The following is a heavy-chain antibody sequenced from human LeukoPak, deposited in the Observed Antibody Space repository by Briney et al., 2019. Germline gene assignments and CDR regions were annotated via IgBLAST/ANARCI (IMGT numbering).Heavy chain of an antibody. CDR2: ITGSGGST. D-gene: IGHD3-3*01. V-gene: IGHV3-23*01. J-gene: IGHJ4*02. CDR1: GFTFSSYA. Sequence: GGSLRLSCAASGFTFSSYAMSWVRQAPGKGLEWVSGITGSGGSTYYADSVKGRFTISRDNSKNTLYLQINSLRAEDTAVYYCAKETLDYDFWSGPIDYWGQGTLVTVSS. CDR3: AKETLDYDFWSGPIDY.